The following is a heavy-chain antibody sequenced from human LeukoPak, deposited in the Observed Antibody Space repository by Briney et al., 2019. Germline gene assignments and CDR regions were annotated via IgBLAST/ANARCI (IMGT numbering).Heavy chain of an antibody. CDR2: ISPSSGGT. V-gene: IGHV1-2*02. J-gene: IGHJ6*02. Sequence: GASVKVSCKASGYTFTGYYMHWVRQAPGQGLEWMGWISPSSGGTNYAQKLQGRVTMTRDTSISTAYMELSRLRSDDTAVYYCARDLGEGLQIYYYYGMDVWGQGTTVTVSS. CDR1: GYTFTGYY. D-gene: IGHD3-16*01. CDR3: ARDLGEGLQIYYYYGMDV.